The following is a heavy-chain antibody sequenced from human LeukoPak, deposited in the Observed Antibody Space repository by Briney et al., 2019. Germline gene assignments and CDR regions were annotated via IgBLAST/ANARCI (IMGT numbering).Heavy chain of an antibody. Sequence: ASVKVSCKASGYTFTGYYMHWVRQAPGQGLEWMGWINPNNGGTNYAQKFQGRVTMTRDTSISTAYMELSRLRSDDTAVYYCAREGGLRYFDWLLLPLDYWGQGTLVTVSS. D-gene: IGHD3-9*01. CDR1: GYTFTGYY. J-gene: IGHJ4*02. CDR2: INPNNGGT. V-gene: IGHV1-2*02. CDR3: AREGGLRYFDWLLLPLDY.